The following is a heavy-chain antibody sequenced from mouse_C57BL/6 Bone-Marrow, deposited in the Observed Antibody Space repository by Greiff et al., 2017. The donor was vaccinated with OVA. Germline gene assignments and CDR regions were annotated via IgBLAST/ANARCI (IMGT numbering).Heavy chain of an antibody. CDR2: INPSSGTT. CDR3: ARRRESLFAMDY. D-gene: IGHD6-5*01. Sequence: QVQLQQSGAELVKPGASVKLSCKASGYTFTSYWMHWVKQRPGQGLEWIGYINPSSGTTKYNQKFKDKATLTADKSSSTAYMQLSSLTSEDSAVDYCARRRESLFAMDYWGQGTTVTVSS. V-gene: IGHV1-7*01. CDR1: GYTFTSYW. J-gene: IGHJ4*01.